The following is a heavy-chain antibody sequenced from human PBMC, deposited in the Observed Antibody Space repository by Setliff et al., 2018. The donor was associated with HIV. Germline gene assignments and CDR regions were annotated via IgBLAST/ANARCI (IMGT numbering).Heavy chain of an antibody. J-gene: IGHJ4*02. CDR2: ISWNSHTI. Sequence: PGGSLRLSCAASGFTFSSYAMSWVRQAPGKGLEWVSGISWNSHTIDYTDSVKGRFTISRDNAKNSLYLQMNSLRAEDTALYYCAKGGYGSGSYYFFDYWGQGTLVTVSS. V-gene: IGHV3-9*01. CDR1: GFTFSSYA. D-gene: IGHD3-10*01. CDR3: AKGGYGSGSYYFFDY.